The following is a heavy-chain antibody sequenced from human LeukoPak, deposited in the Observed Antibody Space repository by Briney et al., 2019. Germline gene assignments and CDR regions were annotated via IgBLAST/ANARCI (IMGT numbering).Heavy chain of an antibody. J-gene: IGHJ4*02. D-gene: IGHD3-22*01. CDR3: AKGPTHYYDSSYFDY. V-gene: IGHV3-9*03. CDR2: ISWNSGSI. CDR1: GFTFDDYA. Sequence: GRSLRLSCAASGFTFDDYAMHWVRQAPGKGLEWVSGISWNSGSIGYADSVKGRFTISRDNAKNSLYLQMNSLRAEDMALYYCAKGPTHYYDSSYFDYWGQGTLVTVSS.